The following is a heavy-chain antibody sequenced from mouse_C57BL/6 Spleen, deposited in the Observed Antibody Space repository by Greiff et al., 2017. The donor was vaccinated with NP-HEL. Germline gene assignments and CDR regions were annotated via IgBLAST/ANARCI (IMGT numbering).Heavy chain of an antibody. CDR3: ARIEGYGSSPHYYAMDY. CDR1: GFSLSTFGMG. D-gene: IGHD1-1*01. CDR2: IWWDDDK. Sequence: QVTLKESGPGILQPSQTLSLTCSFSGFSLSTFGMGVGWIRQPSGKGLEWLAHIWWDDDKYYNLALKSRLTISKDTSKNQVFLKIANVDTADTATYYCARIEGYGSSPHYYAMDYWGQGTSVTVSS. J-gene: IGHJ4*01. V-gene: IGHV8-8*01.